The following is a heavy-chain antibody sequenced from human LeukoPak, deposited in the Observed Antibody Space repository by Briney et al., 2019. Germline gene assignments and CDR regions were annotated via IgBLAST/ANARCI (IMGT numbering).Heavy chain of an antibody. CDR2: INPNSGGT. J-gene: IGHJ6*02. Sequence: ASVTVSCKASGYTFTGYYMHWVRQAPGQGLEWMGWINPNSGGTNYAQKFQGRVTMTRDTSISTAYMELSRLRSDDTAVYYCARDRGTYYDILTGSLPLYGMDVWGQGTTVTVSS. CDR1: GYTFTGYY. V-gene: IGHV1-2*02. D-gene: IGHD3-9*01. CDR3: ARDRGTYYDILTGSLPLYGMDV.